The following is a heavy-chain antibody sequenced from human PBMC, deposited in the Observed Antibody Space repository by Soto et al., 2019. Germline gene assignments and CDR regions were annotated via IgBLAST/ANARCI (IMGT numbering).Heavy chain of an antibody. CDR3: AFRFYYGSGRTGRMAGYYYSMDV. J-gene: IGHJ6*03. CDR1: GLTFSSYA. V-gene: IGHV3-23*01. D-gene: IGHD3-10*01. CDR2: ISGGGGST. Sequence: EVQLLESGGGLVQPGGSLRLSCAASGLTFSSYALTWVRQAPGKGPEWVSGISGGGGSTYYADSVKGRFTISRDNSKNTLYLQMNSLRAEDTAVYYCAFRFYYGSGRTGRMAGYYYSMDVWGQGTTVTVSS.